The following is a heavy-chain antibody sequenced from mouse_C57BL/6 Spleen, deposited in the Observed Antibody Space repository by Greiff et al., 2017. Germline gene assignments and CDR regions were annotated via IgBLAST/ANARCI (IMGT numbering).Heavy chain of an antibody. J-gene: IGHJ2*01. Sequence: QVQLQQSGAELARPGASVKLSCKASGYTFTSYGISWVKQRTGQGLEWIGEIDPRSGNTYYNEKFKGKATLTADKSSSTAYMELRSLTSEDSAVYFCARGAELPYYFDYWGQGTTLTVSS. CDR3: ARGAELPYYFDY. D-gene: IGHD3-3*01. CDR2: IDPRSGNT. CDR1: GYTFTSYG. V-gene: IGHV1-81*01.